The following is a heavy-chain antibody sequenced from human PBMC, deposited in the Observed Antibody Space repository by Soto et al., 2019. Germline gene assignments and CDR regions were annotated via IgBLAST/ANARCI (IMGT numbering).Heavy chain of an antibody. J-gene: IGHJ4*02. CDR2: ISSSSSYI. CDR1: GFTFSSYS. V-gene: IGHV3-21*01. CDR3: ARDFGYCSGGSCYPFDY. D-gene: IGHD2-15*01. Sequence: PGGSLRLSCAASGFTFSSYSMNWVRQAPGKGLEWVSSISSSSSYIYCADSVKGRFTISRDNAKNSLYLQMNSLRAEDTAVYYCARDFGYCSGGSCYPFDYWGQGTLVTVSS.